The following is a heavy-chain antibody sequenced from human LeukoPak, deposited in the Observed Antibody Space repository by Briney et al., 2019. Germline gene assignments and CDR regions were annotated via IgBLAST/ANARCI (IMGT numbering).Heavy chain of an antibody. CDR2: ISGSGGST. CDR3: AKDGTTTITFDY. Sequence: PGGSLTLSCAASGFTLSSYAMIWVRQAPGKGLEYVSVISGSGGSTHYRGSVKGRFTISRDNSKNTLYLQMNSLRVEDTAVYYCAKDGTTTITFDYWGQGTLVTVSS. J-gene: IGHJ4*02. CDR1: GFTLSSYA. V-gene: IGHV3-23*01. D-gene: IGHD1-1*01.